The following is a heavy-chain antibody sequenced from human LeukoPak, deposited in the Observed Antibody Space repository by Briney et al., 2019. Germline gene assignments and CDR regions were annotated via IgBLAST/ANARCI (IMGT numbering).Heavy chain of an antibody. J-gene: IGHJ5*02. V-gene: IGHV3-30*02. CDR3: ARDLGQYYDTSDNWFDP. D-gene: IGHD3-22*01. Sequence: GGSLRLSCAASGFTFRSYGMHWVRQAPDKGLEWVAFIRYDGSNKYYADSVKGRFTISRDNSKNTLYLQMNSLRAEDTAVYYCARDLGQYYDTSDNWFDPWGQGTLVTVSS. CDR2: IRYDGSNK. CDR1: GFTFRSYG.